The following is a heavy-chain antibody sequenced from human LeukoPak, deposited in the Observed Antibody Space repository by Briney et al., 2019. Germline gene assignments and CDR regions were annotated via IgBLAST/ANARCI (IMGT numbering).Heavy chain of an antibody. CDR3: ARDRGDFWSGYYILDY. J-gene: IGHJ4*02. D-gene: IGHD3-3*01. CDR2: IYHSGST. CDR1: GGSISSYY. Sequence: SETLSLTCTVSGGSISSYYWSWIRQPPGKGLEWIGYIYHSGSTNYNPSLKSRVTISVDTSKNQFSLKLSSVTAADTAVYYCARDRGDFWSGYYILDYWGQGTLVTVSS. V-gene: IGHV4-59*01.